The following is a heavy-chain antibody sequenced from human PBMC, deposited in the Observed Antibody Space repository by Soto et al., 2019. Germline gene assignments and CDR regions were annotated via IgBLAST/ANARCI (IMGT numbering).Heavy chain of an antibody. Sequence: QITLKASGPAPVKATQTVTPTFTFSGFPRSTSGVAWCWHSQPPGKALDWHALIYWDDDKRHSPSLKSRLTIAEDTFKNHVVLTMATMDPVDTATYSGAHRRRGSYFGNWGAGTLVSVSS. J-gene: IGHJ4*02. D-gene: IGHD1-26*01. V-gene: IGHV2-5*02. CDR1: GFPRSTSGVA. CDR3: AHRRRGSYFGN. CDR2: IYWDDDK.